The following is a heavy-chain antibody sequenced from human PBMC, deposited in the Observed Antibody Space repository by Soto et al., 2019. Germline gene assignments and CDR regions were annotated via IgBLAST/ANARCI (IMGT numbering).Heavy chain of an antibody. D-gene: IGHD2-21*01. Sequence: EVQLVESGGGLVQPGGSLRLPCEASGFDFSNAWMHWVRQATGKGLVWVSHVNSDGSITTYADSVKGRFTLSRDNAKNTVYLQMNSLRVEVTAVYYCTREQAYISAVWXQGTLVTVSS. CDR3: TREQAYISAV. V-gene: IGHV3-74*01. J-gene: IGHJ4*02. CDR2: VNSDGSIT. CDR1: GFDFSNAW.